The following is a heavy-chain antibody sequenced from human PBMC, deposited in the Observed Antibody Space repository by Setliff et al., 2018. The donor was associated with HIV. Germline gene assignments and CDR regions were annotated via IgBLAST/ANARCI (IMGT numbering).Heavy chain of an antibody. CDR1: GYSFTTSW. Sequence: PGESLKISCKGSGYSFTTSWISWVRQMPGKGLEWMGRIDPSDSYTNYSPSFQGHVTISVDRSITTAYVQWRSLKASDTAMYYCARHRHTAAGTLDAFDIWGQGTVVTVSS. CDR3: ARHRHTAAGTLDAFDI. J-gene: IGHJ3*02. V-gene: IGHV5-10-1*01. CDR2: IDPSDSYT. D-gene: IGHD6-13*01.